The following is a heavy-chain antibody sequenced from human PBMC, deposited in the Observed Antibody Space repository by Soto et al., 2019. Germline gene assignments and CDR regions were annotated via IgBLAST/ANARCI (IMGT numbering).Heavy chain of an antibody. CDR3: ARQHYYDSSGYYTWN. CDR2: VHYSGST. V-gene: IGHV4-39*01. D-gene: IGHD3-22*01. Sequence: SETLSLTCSVSGGSIRSNIYYWGCIRQPPGKGLEWIATVHYSGSTYYTPSLKSRVTISADTSKNQFSLRLNSVTAADTAVYYCARQHYYDSSGYYTWNWGQGTLVT. CDR1: GGSIRSNIYY. J-gene: IGHJ4*02.